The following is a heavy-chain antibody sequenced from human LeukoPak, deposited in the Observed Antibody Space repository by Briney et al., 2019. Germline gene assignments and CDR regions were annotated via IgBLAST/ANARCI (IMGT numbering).Heavy chain of an antibody. D-gene: IGHD3-22*01. CDR2: INPNSGGT. J-gene: IGHJ4*02. CDR3: AGDLDAFTYYYDSSGL. V-gene: IGHV1-2*06. Sequence: ASVKVSCKASGYTFTGYYMHWVRQAPGQGLEWMGRINPNSGGTNYAQKFQGRVTMTRDTSISTAYMELSRLRSDDTAVYYCAGDLDAFTYYYDSSGLWGQGTLVTVSS. CDR1: GYTFTGYY.